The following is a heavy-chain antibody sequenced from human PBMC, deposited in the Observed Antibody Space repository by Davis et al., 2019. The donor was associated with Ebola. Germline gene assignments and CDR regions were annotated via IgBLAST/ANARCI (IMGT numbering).Heavy chain of an antibody. J-gene: IGHJ6*02. Sequence: PGGSLRLSCQTFGYSFTTYWITWVRQLPGKGLEWIGRIDPTDSHSDISPSFQGHVTISVDKSISTAYFEWRSLKASDTAMYYCARHVLGVLPGDNYYYGLDVWGQGTTVTVSS. V-gene: IGHV5-10-1*01. CDR3: ARHVLGVLPGDNYYYGLDV. CDR1: GYSFTTYW. D-gene: IGHD3-16*01. CDR2: IDPTDSHS.